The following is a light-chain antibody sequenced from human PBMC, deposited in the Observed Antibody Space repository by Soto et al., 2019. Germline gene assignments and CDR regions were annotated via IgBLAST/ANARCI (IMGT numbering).Light chain of an antibody. J-gene: IGLJ2*01. Sequence: QSVLTQPPSVSGTPGQKVSISCSGSASNLGGNPVNWYQHLPGAAPKLLIYTNHQRPSGVPDRFSGSKSGTSASLAISGLRSEDEADFYCAAWDDSLNAVVFGGGTNVTVL. CDR2: TNH. CDR1: ASNLGGNP. CDR3: AAWDDSLNAVV. V-gene: IGLV1-44*01.